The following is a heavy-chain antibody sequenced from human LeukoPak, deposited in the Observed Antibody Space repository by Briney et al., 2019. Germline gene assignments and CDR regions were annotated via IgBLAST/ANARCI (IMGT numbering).Heavy chain of an antibody. J-gene: IGHJ4*02. V-gene: IGHV3-43*02. CDR2: ISGDGANE. D-gene: IGHD1-1*01. Sequence: VSLISGDGANEYYADSVKGRFTISRDNSRNSLFLQMNSLRTEDTALYFCAKRSGAPNNFDYWGQGVLVTVSS. CDR3: AKRSGAPNNFDY.